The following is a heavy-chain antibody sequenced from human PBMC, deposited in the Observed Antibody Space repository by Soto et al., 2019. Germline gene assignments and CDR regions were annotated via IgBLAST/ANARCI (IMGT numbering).Heavy chain of an antibody. D-gene: IGHD7-27*01. J-gene: IGHJ4*02. CDR2: IYYSGST. CDR3: ARRWGRTFDY. CDR1: GGSISSYY. Sequence: PSETLSLTCTVSGGSISSYYWSWIRQPPGKGLEWIGYIYYSGSTNYNPSLKSRVTISVDTSKNQFSLKLSSVTAADTAVYYCARRWGRTFDYWGQGTLVTRLL. V-gene: IGHV4-59*08.